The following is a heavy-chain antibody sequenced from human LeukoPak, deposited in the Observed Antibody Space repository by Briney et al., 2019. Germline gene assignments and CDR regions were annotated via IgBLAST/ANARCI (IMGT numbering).Heavy chain of an antibody. D-gene: IGHD2-8*01. J-gene: IGHJ4*02. CDR2: IIPIFGTA. CDR1: GGTFSSYA. V-gene: IGHV1-69*05. CDR3: ATRRYCTNGVCPDY. Sequence: VASVKVSCMASGGTFSSYAISWVRQAPGQGLEWMGRIIPIFGTANYAQKFQGRVTITTDESTSTAYMELSSLRSEDTAVYYCATRRYCTNGVCPDYWGQGTLVTVSS.